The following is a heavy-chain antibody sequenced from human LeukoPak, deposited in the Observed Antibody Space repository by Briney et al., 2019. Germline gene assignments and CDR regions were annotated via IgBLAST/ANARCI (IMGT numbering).Heavy chain of an antibody. CDR3: ARSYGSGSYWFDP. D-gene: IGHD3-10*01. CDR2: IYYSGNT. J-gene: IGHJ5*02. Sequence: PSQTLSLTCTVSGGSISSGDYYWTWIRQPPGKGLEWIGYIYYSGNTYYNPSLKSRVTISVDTSKNQFSLQLSSVTAADTAVYYCARSYGSGSYWFDPWGQETLVTVSS. CDR1: GGSISSGDYY. V-gene: IGHV4-30-4*08.